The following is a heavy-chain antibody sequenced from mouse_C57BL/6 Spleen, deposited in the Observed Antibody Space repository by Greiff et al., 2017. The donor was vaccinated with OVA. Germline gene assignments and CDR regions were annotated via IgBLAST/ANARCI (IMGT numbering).Heavy chain of an antibody. V-gene: IGHV1-82*01. Sequence: QVQLQQSGPELVKPGASVKISCKASGYAFSSSWMNWVKQRPGKGLEWIGRIYPGDGDTNYNGKFKGKATLTADKAYSTAYMQLSSLTSEDSAVYFCARSYDPWFAYWGQGTLVTVSA. J-gene: IGHJ3*01. CDR3: ARSYDPWFAY. CDR1: GYAFSSSW. D-gene: IGHD2-3*01. CDR2: IYPGDGDT.